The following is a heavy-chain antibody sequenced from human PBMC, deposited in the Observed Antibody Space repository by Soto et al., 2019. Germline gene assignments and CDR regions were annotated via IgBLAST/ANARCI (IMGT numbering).Heavy chain of an antibody. V-gene: IGHV1-69*06. CDR1: GGSLSTNP. CDR2: TGSGTGPG. Sequence: SVKVSCKASGGSLSTNPISWVRQAPGQGLEWMGGTGSGTGPGNHAQKFQGRLTVTAGKSTSTVYMELTNLSSEDTAVYYCARRDSGGFYRFFDSWGQGTLVTVSS. CDR3: ARRDSGGFYRFFDS. J-gene: IGHJ4*02. D-gene: IGHD2-15*01.